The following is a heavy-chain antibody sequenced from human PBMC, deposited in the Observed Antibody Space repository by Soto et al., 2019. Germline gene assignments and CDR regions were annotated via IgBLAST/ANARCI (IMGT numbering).Heavy chain of an antibody. CDR1: GFTFSSYA. D-gene: IGHD6-19*01. J-gene: IGHJ1*01. CDR3: AKGVPGIAVAGTGYFQH. V-gene: IGHV3-23*01. CDR2: ISGSGDST. Sequence: GGSLRLSCAASGFTFSSYAMSWVRQSPGKGLEWVSGISGSGDSTYYADSVKGRFTISRDNSKKTVYLQMNSLRAEDTAVYYCAKGVPGIAVAGTGYFQHWGQGTLVTVSS.